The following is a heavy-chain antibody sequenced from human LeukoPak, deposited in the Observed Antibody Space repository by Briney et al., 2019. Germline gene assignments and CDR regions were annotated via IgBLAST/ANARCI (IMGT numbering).Heavy chain of an antibody. CDR2: IKQDGSEK. J-gene: IGHJ3*02. CDR3: ARESGGDAFDI. Sequence: GGSLRLSCAASGFTFSSYWMSWVRQAPGKGLEWVANIKQDGSEKYCVDSVKGRFTISRDNAKNSLYLQMNSLRAEDTAVYYCARESGGDAFDIWGQGTMVTVSS. CDR1: GFTFSSYW. D-gene: IGHD1-26*01. V-gene: IGHV3-7*01.